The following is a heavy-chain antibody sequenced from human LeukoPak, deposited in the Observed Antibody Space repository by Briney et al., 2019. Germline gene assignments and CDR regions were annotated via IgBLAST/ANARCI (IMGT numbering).Heavy chain of an antibody. J-gene: IGHJ3*02. D-gene: IGHD3-22*01. V-gene: IGHV4-39*01. CDR1: GGSISSSSYY. CDR2: IYYSGST. Sequence: SETLSLTCTVSGGSISSSSYYWGWLRQPPGKGLEWIGSIYYSGSTYYNPSLKSRVTISVDTSKNQFSLKLSSVTAADTAVYYCARHTSYGIVVVITSHDAFDIWGQGTMVTVSS. CDR3: ARHTSYGIVVVITSHDAFDI.